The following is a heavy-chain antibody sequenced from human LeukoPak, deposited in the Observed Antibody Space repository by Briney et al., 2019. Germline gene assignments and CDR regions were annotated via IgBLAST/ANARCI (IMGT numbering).Heavy chain of an antibody. J-gene: IGHJ6*03. D-gene: IGHD5-12*01. CDR2: IWYDGSNK. V-gene: IGHV3-33*06. CDR3: AKGGGYDSYYYYYMDV. Sequence: GRSLRLSCAASGFTFSSYGMHWVRQAPGKGLEWVAVIWYDGSNKYYADSVKGRFTISRDDSKNTLYLQMNSLRAEDTAVYYCAKGGGYDSYYYYYMDVWGKGTTVTVSS. CDR1: GFTFSSYG.